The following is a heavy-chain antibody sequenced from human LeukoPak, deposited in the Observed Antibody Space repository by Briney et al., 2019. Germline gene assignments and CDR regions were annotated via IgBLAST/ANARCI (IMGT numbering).Heavy chain of an antibody. V-gene: IGHV4-31*03. CDR2: IYYSGST. J-gene: IGHJ4*02. Sequence: SETLSLTCTVSGGSVSSGGFCWSWIRQHPGKGLEWIGYIYYSGSTYYNPSLRSRVTISADTSNNQFSLKPTSVTAADTAVYYCAKDGETSGWAPGGDYWGQGTLVTVSS. D-gene: IGHD6-19*01. CDR3: AKDGETSGWAPGGDY. CDR1: GGSVSSGGFC.